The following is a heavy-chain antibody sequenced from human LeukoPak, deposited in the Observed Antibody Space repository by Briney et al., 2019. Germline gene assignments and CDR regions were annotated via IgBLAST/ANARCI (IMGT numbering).Heavy chain of an antibody. V-gene: IGHV3-74*01. CDR2: IKGDGSST. D-gene: IGHD3-22*01. Sequence: SGGSLRLSCAASEFTFSRYWMHWVRQAPGKGLVWVSRIKGDGSSTTYADSVKGRFTISRDNAKNSLYLQMNSLRAEDTAVYYCASPPRRGVVITNWDQGTLVTVSS. CDR3: ASPPRRGVVITN. CDR1: EFTFSRYW. J-gene: IGHJ4*02.